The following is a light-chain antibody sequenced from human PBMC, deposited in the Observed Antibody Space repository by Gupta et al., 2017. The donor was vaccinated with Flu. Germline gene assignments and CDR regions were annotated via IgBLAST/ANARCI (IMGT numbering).Light chain of an antibody. V-gene: IGLV2-14*01. Sequence: QSALTQPASVSGSPGQSITISCTGTSSDVGAYYYVSWYQQYPGKAPKLIIYGVSDRPSGVSNRFSGSKSGNTASLTISGLQPEDEADYYCSSYTTDNSLFVLGTGTKVTVL. CDR3: SSYTTDNSLFV. CDR2: GVS. CDR1: SSDVGAYYY. J-gene: IGLJ1*01.